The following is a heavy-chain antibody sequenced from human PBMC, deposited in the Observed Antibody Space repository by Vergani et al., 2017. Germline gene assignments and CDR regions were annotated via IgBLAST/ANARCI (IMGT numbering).Heavy chain of an antibody. CDR1: GFTFSSYA. CDR3: GKQLSYSSGWYLDY. D-gene: IGHD6-19*01. V-gene: IGHV3-23*01. J-gene: IGHJ4*02. Sequence: EVQLLESGGGLVQPGGSLRLSCAASGFTFSSYAMSWVRQAPGKGLEWVSAISGSGGSTYYADSVKGRFTISRDNSKNTLYLQMNSLRAEDTAVYYCGKQLSYSSGWYLDYWGQGTLVTVSS. CDR2: ISGSGGST.